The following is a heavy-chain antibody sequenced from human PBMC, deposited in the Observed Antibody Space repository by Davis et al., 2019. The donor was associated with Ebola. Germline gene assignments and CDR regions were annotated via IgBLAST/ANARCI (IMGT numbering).Heavy chain of an antibody. Sequence: GESLKISCAASGITFSNYSMNWVRQAPGKGLEWVSSVSSSNTYIYYADSVKGRFTISRDNAKNSLYLQMNSLRAEDTAVYYCARVLPVKGRDSGRPYYYYYMDVWGKGTTVTVSS. CDR3: ARVLPVKGRDSGRPYYYYYMDV. J-gene: IGHJ6*03. CDR1: GITFSNYS. CDR2: VSSSNTYI. V-gene: IGHV3-21*01. D-gene: IGHD1-26*01.